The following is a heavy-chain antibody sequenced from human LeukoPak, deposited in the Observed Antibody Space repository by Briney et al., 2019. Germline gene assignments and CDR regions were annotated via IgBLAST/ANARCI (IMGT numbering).Heavy chain of an antibody. J-gene: IGHJ6*03. V-gene: IGHV4-39*07. Sequence: SETLSLTCTVSGGSINSYYWGWIRQPPGKGLEWIGSIYYSGSTYYNPSLKSRVTISVDTSKNQFSLKLSSVTAADTAVYYCASTRPAVNYYYYYYMDVWGKGTTVTISS. CDR2: IYYSGST. D-gene: IGHD2-2*01. CDR1: GGSINSYY. CDR3: ASTRPAVNYYYYYYMDV.